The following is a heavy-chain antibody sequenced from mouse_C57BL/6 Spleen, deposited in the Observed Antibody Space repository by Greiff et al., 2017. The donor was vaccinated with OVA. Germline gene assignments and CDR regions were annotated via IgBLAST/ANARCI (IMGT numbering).Heavy chain of an antibody. CDR1: GYAFTNYL. CDR3: ARGDDGYLDY. CDR2: INPGSGGT. J-gene: IGHJ2*01. D-gene: IGHD2-3*01. Sequence: QVQLKQSGAELVRPGTSVKVSCKASGYAFTNYLIEWVKQRPGQGLEWIGVINPGSGGTNYNEKFKGKATLTADKSSSTAYMQLSSLTSEDSAVYFCARGDDGYLDYWGQGTTLTVSS. V-gene: IGHV1-54*01.